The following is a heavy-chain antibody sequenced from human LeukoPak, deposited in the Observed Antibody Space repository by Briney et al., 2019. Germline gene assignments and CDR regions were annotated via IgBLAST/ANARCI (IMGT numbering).Heavy chain of an antibody. CDR1: GFTFDDYA. J-gene: IGHJ4*02. Sequence: GGSLRLSCAASGFTFDDYAMHWVRQAPGKGLEWVSGISWNSGSIGYADSVKGRFTISRDNSKNTLYLQMNSLRAEDTAVYYCAKGARDRGLRFLEWLFGDYWGQGTLVTVSS. V-gene: IGHV3-9*01. D-gene: IGHD3-3*01. CDR3: AKGARDRGLRFLEWLFGDY. CDR2: ISWNSGSI.